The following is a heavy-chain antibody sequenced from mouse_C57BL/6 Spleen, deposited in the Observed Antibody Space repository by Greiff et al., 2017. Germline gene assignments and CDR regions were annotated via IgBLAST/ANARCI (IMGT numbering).Heavy chain of an antibody. CDR2: ISGGGGNT. CDR3: ARQPYGSREYYFDY. V-gene: IGHV5-9*01. CDR1: GFTFSSYT. J-gene: IGHJ2*01. D-gene: IGHD1-1*01. Sequence: EVQLQESGGGLVKPGGSLKLSCAASGFTFSSYTMSWVRQTPEKRLEWVATISGGGGNTYYPDSVKGRFTISRDNAKNTLYLQMSSLRSEDTALYYCARQPYGSREYYFDYWGQGTTLTVSS.